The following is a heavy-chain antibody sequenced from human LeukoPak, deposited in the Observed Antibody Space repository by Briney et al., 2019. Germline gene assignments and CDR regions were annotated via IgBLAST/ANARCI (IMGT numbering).Heavy chain of an antibody. D-gene: IGHD1-26*01. CDR2: ISYTGTYI. J-gene: IGHJ4*02. V-gene: IGHV3-21*04. CDR3: VRDRGTYRPIDY. Sequence: PGRSLRLSCAASAFSLNAYNMNWVRQPPGKGLEWVSSISYTGTYIYYADSVKGRFTISRDNAQNSLYLQMNSLRAEDTAIYYCVRDRGTYRPIDYWGQGTLVTVSS. CDR1: AFSLNAYN.